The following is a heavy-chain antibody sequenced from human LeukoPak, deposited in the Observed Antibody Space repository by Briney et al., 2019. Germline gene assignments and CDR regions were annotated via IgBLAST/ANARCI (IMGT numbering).Heavy chain of an antibody. CDR2: ISYDGSNK. Sequence: GGSLRLSGAASGFTFSSYAMHWVRQAPGKGLEWVAVISYDGSNKYYADSVKGRFTISRDNSKNTLYLQMNSLRAEDTAVYYCARDLYSGYAGDYWGQGTLVTVSS. J-gene: IGHJ4*02. CDR3: ARDLYSGYAGDY. CDR1: GFTFSSYA. D-gene: IGHD5-12*01. V-gene: IGHV3-30*04.